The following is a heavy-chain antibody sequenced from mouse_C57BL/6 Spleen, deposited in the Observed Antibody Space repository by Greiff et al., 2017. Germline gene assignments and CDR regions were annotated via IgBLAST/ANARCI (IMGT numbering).Heavy chain of an antibody. J-gene: IGHJ3*01. CDR2: ISYSGST. D-gene: IGHD1-1*01. V-gene: IGHV3-1*01. CDR1: GYSITSGYD. CDR3: ARGGYGSSYAWFAY. Sequence: EVQLVESGPGMVKPSQSLSLTCTVTGYSITSGYDWHWIRHFPGNKLEWMGYISYSGSTNYNPSLKSRISITHDTSKNHFFLKLNSVTTEDTATXYWARGGYGSSYAWFAYWGQGTLVTVSA.